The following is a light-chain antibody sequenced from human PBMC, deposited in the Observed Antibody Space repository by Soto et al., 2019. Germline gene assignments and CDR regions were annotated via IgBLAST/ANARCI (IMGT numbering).Light chain of an antibody. V-gene: IGKV1-5*01. Sequence: DIQMTQSPSTLSASVGDRVTITCRDSQSISKWLAWYQQKPGKAPKVLIFDASILESGVPSRYSGSGSGTEFTLANSSLQTNDVPTYYCQHYYDYLTWTYGQGTKV. J-gene: IGKJ1*01. CDR1: QSISKW. CDR3: QHYYDYLTWT. CDR2: DAS.